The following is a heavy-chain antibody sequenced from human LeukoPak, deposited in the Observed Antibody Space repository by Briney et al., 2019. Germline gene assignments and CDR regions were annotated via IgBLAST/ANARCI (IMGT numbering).Heavy chain of an antibody. CDR3: TDLGPSLDF. V-gene: IGHV3-15*01. CDR1: GFTFSNAW. CDR2: IKSKAYGETT. D-gene: IGHD3-16*01. J-gene: IGHJ4*02. Sequence: KPGGSLRLSCAASGFTFSNAWVSWVRQAPGKGLEWVGRIKSKAYGETTDYAAPVKGRFTISKDDSKNTVYLQMNSLKTEDTAVYYCTDLGPSLDFWGQGALVTVSS.